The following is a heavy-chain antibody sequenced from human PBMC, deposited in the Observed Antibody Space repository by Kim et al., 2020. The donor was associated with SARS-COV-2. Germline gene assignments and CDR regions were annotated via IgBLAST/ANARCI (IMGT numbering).Heavy chain of an antibody. CDR1: GGSISSSSYY. D-gene: IGHD3-3*01. V-gene: IGHV4-39*01. CDR3: ARRRFGVARPFDAFDI. J-gene: IGHJ3*02. Sequence: SETLSLTCTVSGGSISSSSYYWGWIRQPPGKGLEWIGSIYYSGSTYYNPSLKSRVTISVDTSKNQFSLKLSSVTAADTAVYYCARRRFGVARPFDAFDIWGQGTMVTVSS. CDR2: IYYSGST.